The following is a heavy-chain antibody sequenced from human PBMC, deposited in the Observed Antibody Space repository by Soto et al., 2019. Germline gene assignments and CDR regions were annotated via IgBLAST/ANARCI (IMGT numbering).Heavy chain of an antibody. CDR3: AKAYYYGSGSPTPPFDY. J-gene: IGHJ4*02. Sequence: GGSLRLSCAASGFTFSSYGMHWVRQAPGKGLEWVSVISYDGSNKYYADSVKGRFTISRDNSKNTLYLQMNSLRAEDTAVYYCAKAYYYGSGSPTPPFDYWGQGT. CDR1: GFTFSSYG. V-gene: IGHV3-30*18. CDR2: ISYDGSNK. D-gene: IGHD3-10*01.